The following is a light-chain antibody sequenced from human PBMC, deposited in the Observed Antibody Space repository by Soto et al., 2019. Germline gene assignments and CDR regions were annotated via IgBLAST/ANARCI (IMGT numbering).Light chain of an antibody. CDR1: NSDVGAYKF. CDR2: DVT. Sequence: QSVLTQPRSVSGSPGQSVTISCTGSNSDVGAYKFVSWLQHNPGEAPKVMIYDVTQRPSGVPDRFSETKSGNTASLTISGLQAEDEADYYCCSYAGSYTWVFGSGTKVTVL. J-gene: IGLJ1*01. CDR3: CSYAGSYTWV. V-gene: IGLV2-11*01.